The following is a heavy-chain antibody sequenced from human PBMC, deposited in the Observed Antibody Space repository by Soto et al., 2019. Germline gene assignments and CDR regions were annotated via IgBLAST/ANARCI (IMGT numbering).Heavy chain of an antibody. J-gene: IGHJ6*02. CDR2: IFSNDEK. D-gene: IGHD6-6*01. Sequence: QVTLKESGPVLVKPTETLTLTCTVSGFSLSNARMGVSWIRQPPVKALEWLAHIFSNDEKSYTTSLKSRLTIAKDTSKSQVVLTMTNMDPVDTATYYCARALYSSSSSDYYYGMDVWGQGTTVTVSS. CDR1: GFSLSNARMG. CDR3: ARALYSSSSSDYYYGMDV. V-gene: IGHV2-26*01.